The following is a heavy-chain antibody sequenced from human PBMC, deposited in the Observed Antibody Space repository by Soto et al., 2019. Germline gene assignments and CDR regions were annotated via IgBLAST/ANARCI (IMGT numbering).Heavy chain of an antibody. Sequence: PXETLSLTCTVAGCSISSYYWSWIRQPAGRGLEWIGRIYTSGSTNYNPSLKSRVTMSVDTSKNQFSLKLSSVTAADTAVYYCAKGMVYAPGGYYYYGMDVWGQGTTVTVSS. J-gene: IGHJ6*02. D-gene: IGHD2-8*01. V-gene: IGHV4-4*07. CDR2: IYTSGST. CDR3: AKGMVYAPGGYYYYGMDV. CDR1: GCSISSYY.